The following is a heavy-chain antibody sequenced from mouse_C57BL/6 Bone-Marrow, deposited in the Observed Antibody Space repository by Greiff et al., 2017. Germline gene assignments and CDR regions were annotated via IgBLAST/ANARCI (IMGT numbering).Heavy chain of an antibody. D-gene: IGHD2-4*01. CDR3: TSRLRRGGYYAMDY. J-gene: IGHJ4*01. CDR1: GFNIKDDY. V-gene: IGHV14-4*01. Sequence: VQLQQSGAELVRPGASVKLSCTASGFNIKDDYMHWVKQRPEQGLEWIGWIDPENGDTEYASKFQGKATITADTSSNTAYLQLSSLTSADTAVYYCTSRLRRGGYYAMDYWGQGTSVTVSS. CDR2: IDPENGDT.